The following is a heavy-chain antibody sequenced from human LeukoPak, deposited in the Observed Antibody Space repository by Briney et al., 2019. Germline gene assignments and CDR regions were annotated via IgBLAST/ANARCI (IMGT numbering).Heavy chain of an antibody. CDR2: ISAYSGNT. CDR3: ARDSYYYDSSGYYPFDY. V-gene: IGHV1-18*01. D-gene: IGHD3-22*01. J-gene: IGHJ4*02. Sequence: ASVKVSCKASGYTFTSYGISWVRQAPGQGLEWMGWISAYSGNTNYAQKLQGRVTMTTDTSTSTAYMELRSLRSDDTAVYYCARDSYYYDSSGYYPFDYWGQGTLVTVSS. CDR1: GYTFTSYG.